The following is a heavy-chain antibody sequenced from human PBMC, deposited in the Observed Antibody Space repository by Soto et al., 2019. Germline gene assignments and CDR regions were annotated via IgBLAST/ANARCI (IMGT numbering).Heavy chain of an antibody. J-gene: IGHJ4*02. CDR1: GFTFSSYA. Sequence: GGSLRLSCAASGFTFSSYAMHWVRQAPGKGLEWVAVISYDGSNKYYADSVKGRFTISRDNSKNTLYLQMNSLRAEDTAVYYCARGPSSLTSFDYWGQGALVTVSS. D-gene: IGHD2-2*01. CDR2: ISYDGSNK. CDR3: ARGPSSLTSFDY. V-gene: IGHV3-30-3*01.